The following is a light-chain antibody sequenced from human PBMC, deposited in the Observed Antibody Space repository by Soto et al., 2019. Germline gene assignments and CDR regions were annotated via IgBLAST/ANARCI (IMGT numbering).Light chain of an antibody. CDR2: DVS. J-gene: IGLJ1*01. CDR3: CSYAGSYTSYV. V-gene: IGLV2-11*01. Sequence: QSALTQPRSVSGSPGQSVTISCTGTSSDVGGYNYVSWYQQHPGKAPKLMIYDVSKRPSGVPDRFSGSKSGNTASLTISVLQAEDEAEYYCCSYAGSYTSYVFGPGTKVTVL. CDR1: SSDVGGYNY.